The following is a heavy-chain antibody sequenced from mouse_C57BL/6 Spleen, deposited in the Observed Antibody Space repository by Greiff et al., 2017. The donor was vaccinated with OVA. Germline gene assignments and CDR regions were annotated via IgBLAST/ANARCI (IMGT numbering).Heavy chain of an antibody. V-gene: IGHV1-82*01. CDR1: GYAFSSSW. CDR3: ARYYYGSSYYVHWYFDV. Sequence: QVQLQHSGPELVKPGASVKISCKASGYAFSSSWMNWVKQRPGKGLEWIGRIYPGDGDTNYNGKFKGKATLTADKSSSTAYMQLSSLTSEDSAVYFCARYYYGSSYYVHWYFDVWGTGTTVTVSS. D-gene: IGHD1-1*01. CDR2: IYPGDGDT. J-gene: IGHJ1*03.